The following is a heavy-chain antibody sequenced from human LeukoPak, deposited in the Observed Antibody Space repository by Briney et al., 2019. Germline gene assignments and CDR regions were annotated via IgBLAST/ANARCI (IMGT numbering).Heavy chain of an antibody. CDR3: VITAGRAGATDH. Sequence: GGSLRLSCAASGLPFSDFSYYYMSWIRQAPGKGLEWLSYISDSGDTIYYADSVKGRFTISRDNAKKSLFLQMSGLRVEDTAVYYCVITAGRAGATDHWGQGALVTVSS. J-gene: IGHJ5*02. D-gene: IGHD1-14*01. CDR1: GLPFSDFSYYY. CDR2: ISDSGDTI. V-gene: IGHV3-11*04.